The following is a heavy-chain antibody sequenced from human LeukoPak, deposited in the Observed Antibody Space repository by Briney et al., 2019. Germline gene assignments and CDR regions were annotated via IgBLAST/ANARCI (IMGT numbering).Heavy chain of an antibody. D-gene: IGHD5-12*01. V-gene: IGHV3-30*02. J-gene: IGHJ4*02. CDR2: IRYDGSNK. CDR1: GFTFSSYG. Sequence: GGSLRLSCAASGFTFSSYGMHRVRQAPGKGLEWVAFIRYDGSNKYYADSVNGRFTISRDNSKNTLYLQMNSLRAEDTAVYYCAKDRYLVATTFPSGWGQGTLVTVSS. CDR3: AKDRYLVATTFPSG.